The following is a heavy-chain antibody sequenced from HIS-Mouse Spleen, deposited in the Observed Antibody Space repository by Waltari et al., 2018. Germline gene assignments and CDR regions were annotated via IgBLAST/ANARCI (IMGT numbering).Heavy chain of an antibody. V-gene: IGHV3-30*18. Sequence: QVQLVESGGGVVQPGRSLRLSCAASGFTFSSFGRHWVRQAPSKGLECVAVISYDGSNKYYADSVKGRFTISRDNSKNTLYLQMNSLRAEDTAVYYCAKASSGWLDYWGQGTLVTVSS. CDR2: ISYDGSNK. D-gene: IGHD6-19*01. CDR3: AKASSGWLDY. CDR1: GFTFSSFG. J-gene: IGHJ4*02.